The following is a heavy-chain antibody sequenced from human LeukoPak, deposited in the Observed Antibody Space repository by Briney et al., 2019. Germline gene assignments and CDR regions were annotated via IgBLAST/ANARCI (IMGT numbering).Heavy chain of an antibody. D-gene: IGHD1-26*01. CDR2: IYSGGST. CDR1: GFTVSSNY. CDR3: ARGVPATYGFDP. J-gene: IGHJ5*02. Sequence: GGSLGLSCAASGFTVSSNYMSWVRQAPGKGLEWVSVIYSGGSTYYADSVQGRFTISRDNSKNTLYLQMNSLRAEDTAVYYCARGVPATYGFDPWGQGTLVTVSS. V-gene: IGHV3-53*01.